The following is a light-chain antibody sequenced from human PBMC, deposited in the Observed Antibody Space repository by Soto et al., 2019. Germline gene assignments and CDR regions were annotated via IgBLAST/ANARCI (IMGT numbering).Light chain of an antibody. CDR3: QQYATSPIT. J-gene: IGKJ5*01. CDR2: GAS. Sequence: ETVLAQSPGTLSLSPGGRATLSCRASQSVSSSYLAWYQQKPGQAPRLLIYGASSRATGIPDRFSGSGSGTDFTLIISRLEPEDVAVYYCQQYATSPITFGQGTRLEIK. V-gene: IGKV3-20*01. CDR1: QSVSSSY.